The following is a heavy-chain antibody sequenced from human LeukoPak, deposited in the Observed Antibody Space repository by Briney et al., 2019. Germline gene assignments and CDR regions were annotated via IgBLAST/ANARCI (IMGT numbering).Heavy chain of an antibody. J-gene: IGHJ6*03. V-gene: IGHV4-34*01. CDR2: INHSGST. CDR3: ARHVKFRRIAVAGTSRYYYYYYMDV. Sequence: PSETLSLTCAVYGGSFSGYYWSWIRQPPGKGLEWIGEINHSGSTNYNPSLKSRVTISVDTSKNQFSLKLSSVTAADTAVYYCARHVKFRRIAVAGTSRYYYYYYMDVWGKGTTVTISS. CDR1: GGSFSGYY. D-gene: IGHD6-19*01.